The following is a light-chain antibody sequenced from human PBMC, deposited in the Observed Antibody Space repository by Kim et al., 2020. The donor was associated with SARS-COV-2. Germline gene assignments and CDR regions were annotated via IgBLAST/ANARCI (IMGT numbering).Light chain of an antibody. Sequence: SVTLRCVGRSSSIGAGDDVNESQPRQETAPKRLIYGNINRPSGVPDRLSGSKSGTSASLAITGLQGEDEADYYCQSYDNSLSGSVFGAGTQLTVL. CDR3: QSYDNSLSGSV. CDR2: GNI. CDR1: SSSIGAGDD. J-gene: IGLJ3*02. V-gene: IGLV1-40*01.